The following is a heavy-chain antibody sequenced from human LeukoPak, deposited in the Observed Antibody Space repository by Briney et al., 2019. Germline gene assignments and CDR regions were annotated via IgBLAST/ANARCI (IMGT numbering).Heavy chain of an antibody. Sequence: ASVKASCKASGYTFTSYGISGVRQAPGQGLEWMGWISAYNGNTNYAQKLQGRVTMTTDTSTSTAYMELRSLRSDDTAVYYCARPDIVVPAAMGPHDAFDIWGQGTMVTVPS. V-gene: IGHV1-18*01. D-gene: IGHD2-2*01. CDR3: ARPDIVVPAAMGPHDAFDI. CDR2: ISAYNGNT. J-gene: IGHJ3*02. CDR1: GYTFTSYG.